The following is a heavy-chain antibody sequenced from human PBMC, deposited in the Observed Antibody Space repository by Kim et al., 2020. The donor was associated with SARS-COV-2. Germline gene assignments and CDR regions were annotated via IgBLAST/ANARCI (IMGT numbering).Heavy chain of an antibody. CDR1: GFTFSSYA. J-gene: IGHJ3*02. V-gene: IGHV3-30*04. CDR2: ISYDGSNK. CDR3: GSIIAAAGTLAGAFDI. D-gene: IGHD6-13*01. Sequence: GGSLRLSCAASGFTFSSYAMHWVRQAPGKGLEWVAVISYDGSNKYYADSVKGRFTISRDNSKNTLYLQMNSLRAEDTAVYYCGSIIAAAGTLAGAFDIWGQGTMVTVSS.